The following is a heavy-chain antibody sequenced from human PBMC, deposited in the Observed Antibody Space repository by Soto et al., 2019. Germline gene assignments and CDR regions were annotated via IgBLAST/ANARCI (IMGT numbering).Heavy chain of an antibody. CDR3: ARGRPYSSSWYHRFDY. D-gene: IGHD6-13*01. CDR2: INHSGST. V-gene: IGHV4-34*01. Sequence: KPSETLSLTCAVYGGSFRGYYWSWIRQPPGKGLEWIGEINHSGSTNYNPSLKSRVTISVDTSKNQFSLKLSSVTAADTAVYYRARGRPYSSSWYHRFDYWGQGTQVTVSS. CDR1: GGSFRGYY. J-gene: IGHJ4*02.